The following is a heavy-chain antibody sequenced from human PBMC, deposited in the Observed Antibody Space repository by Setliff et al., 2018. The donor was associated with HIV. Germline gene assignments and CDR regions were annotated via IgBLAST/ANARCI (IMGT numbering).Heavy chain of an antibody. CDR1: GGSFSDYY. CDR3: ARGLVVGFDA. CDR2: INHSGST. Sequence: SETLSLTCAVYGGSFSDYYWSWIRRPPGKGLEWIGEINHSGSTNDNTSLQSRVTISVDTSKNQFSLKLRSVTVADTAVYFCARGLVVGFDAWGQGTRVTVPQ. D-gene: IGHD2-8*02. V-gene: IGHV4-34*01. J-gene: IGHJ4*02.